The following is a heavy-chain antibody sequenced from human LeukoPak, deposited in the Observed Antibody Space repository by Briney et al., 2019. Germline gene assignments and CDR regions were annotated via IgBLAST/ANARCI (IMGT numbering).Heavy chain of an antibody. Sequence: GGSLRLSCAASGFTFSDYAMHWVRQAPGKGLEWVAVISKDGSDKYYPGSVRGRFTISRDNSKNTIYLQMDSLRAEDTAIYYCARDYWWNYDYWGQGTLATVSS. CDR1: GFTFSDYA. CDR2: ISKDGSDK. D-gene: IGHD1-7*01. V-gene: IGHV3-30-3*01. J-gene: IGHJ4*02. CDR3: ARDYWWNYDY.